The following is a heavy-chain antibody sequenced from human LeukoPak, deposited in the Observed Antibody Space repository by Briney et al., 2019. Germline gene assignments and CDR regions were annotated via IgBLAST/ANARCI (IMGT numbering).Heavy chain of an antibody. Sequence: SETLSLTCTVSGDSISSYYWSWIRQPPGKGLEWIGEINHSGSTNYNPSLKSRVTISVDTSKNQFSLKLSSVTAADTAVYYCARRRGVLYSYGSDYWGQGTLVTVSS. D-gene: IGHD5-18*01. CDR3: ARRRGVLYSYGSDY. CDR2: INHSGST. J-gene: IGHJ4*02. CDR1: GDSISSYY. V-gene: IGHV4-34*01.